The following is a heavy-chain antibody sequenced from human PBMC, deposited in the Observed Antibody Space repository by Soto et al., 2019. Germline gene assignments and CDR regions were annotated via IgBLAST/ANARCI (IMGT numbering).Heavy chain of an antibody. Sequence: QIQLVQSGGEVKKPGASVKVSCKASGYTFRSYGISWVRQAPGQGLEWVGWISAYNGDTHYAPKFQDRITLTTETSTDTAYMELRSLRLDDTAVYYCARDWSRYYDNNGLIWFHWGQGSLVTVSS. V-gene: IGHV1-18*04. CDR1: GYTFRSYG. D-gene: IGHD3-22*01. CDR2: ISAYNGDT. J-gene: IGHJ4*02. CDR3: ARDWSRYYDNNGLIWFH.